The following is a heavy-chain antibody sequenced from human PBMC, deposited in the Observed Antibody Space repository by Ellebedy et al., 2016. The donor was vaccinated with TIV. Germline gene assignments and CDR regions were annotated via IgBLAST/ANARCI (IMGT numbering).Heavy chain of an antibody. J-gene: IGHJ4*02. Sequence: PGGSLRLSCAASGFTFSSYGMHWVRQAPGKGLEWVAVISSSDANDKYYADSVKGRFTISRDDSKNTLYLQMNSLRPEDTAVYYCTKVADYYHDSSGFPDNWGQGTLVTVSS. V-gene: IGHV3-30*18. D-gene: IGHD3-22*01. CDR1: GFTFSSYG. CDR3: TKVADYYHDSSGFPDN. CDR2: ISSSDANDK.